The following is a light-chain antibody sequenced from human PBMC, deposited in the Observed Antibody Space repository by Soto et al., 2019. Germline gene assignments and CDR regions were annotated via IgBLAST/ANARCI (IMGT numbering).Light chain of an antibody. CDR2: GAS. V-gene: IGKV3-15*01. CDR3: QQYDQRWT. Sequence: VLMRSAGTHVLTQGSEASFSCRASQSVNTNLAWYQLKPGQAPRLLVYGASIWATGIPARFSGSGSGPEYSLTISSRQSDDFGLYFCQQYDQRWTLGQGTKVDIK. CDR1: QSVNTN. J-gene: IGKJ1*01.